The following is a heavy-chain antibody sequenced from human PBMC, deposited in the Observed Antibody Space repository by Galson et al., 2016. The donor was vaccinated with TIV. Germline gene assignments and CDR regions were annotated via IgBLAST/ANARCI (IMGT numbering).Heavy chain of an antibody. CDR1: GASVSSDPYY. D-gene: IGHD4-17*01. V-gene: IGHV4-61*01. J-gene: IGHJ6*03. CDR2: IYYSGST. CDR3: ARERAIYGDYFYYYDMDG. Sequence: SETLSLTCTVSGASVSSDPYYWSWIRQAPGKGLEWIGYIYYSGSTNYNPSLKSRVSTSIDTSKNMFSLKLSSVTAADTAVYFCARERAIYGDYFYYYDMDGWGKGTTVTVSS.